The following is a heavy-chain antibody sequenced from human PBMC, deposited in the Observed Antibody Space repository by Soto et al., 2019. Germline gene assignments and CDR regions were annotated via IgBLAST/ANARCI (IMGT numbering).Heavy chain of an antibody. V-gene: IGHV1-69*13. CDR1: GGLFSSYA. Sequence: GASVKVSCKDTGGLFSSYAVSWVRQAPGQGLEWMGGIIPVFGTAYYAQKFQGRVTITADESTNTAYMELSSLRSEDTAMYYCARGGSGYVWFTAYRGKGTLVTVSS. CDR2: IIPVFGTA. J-gene: IGHJ4*02. CDR3: ARGGSGYVWFTAY. D-gene: IGHD3-22*01.